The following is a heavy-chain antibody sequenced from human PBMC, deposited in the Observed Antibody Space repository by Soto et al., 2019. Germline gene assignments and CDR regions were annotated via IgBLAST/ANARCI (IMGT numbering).Heavy chain of an antibody. CDR2: IPYDGSNK. J-gene: IGHJ6*02. Sequence: SLRLSGEASGFTFSSYGMNWVLQAPGNGLEWVAVIPYDGSNKYYEDSVKGRFTISVDNSKNTLYLQMNSLRAEDTAVYHSAYSDSATCSKIWYYHYGMDVCGQGTTVTVCS. V-gene: IGHV3-30*03. CDR1: GFTFSSYG. D-gene: IGHD2-15*01. CDR3: AYSDSATCSKIWYYHYGMDV.